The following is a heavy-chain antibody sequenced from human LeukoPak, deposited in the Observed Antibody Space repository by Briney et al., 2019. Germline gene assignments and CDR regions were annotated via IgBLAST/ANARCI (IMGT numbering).Heavy chain of an antibody. D-gene: IGHD6-19*01. CDR2: ISYDGSNK. V-gene: IGHV3-30-3*01. Sequence: GRSLRLSCAASGFTFSSCAMHWVRQAPGKGLEWVAVISYDGSNKYYADSVKGRFTISRDNSKNTLYLQMNSLRAEDTAVYYCARGGSGWPYYFDYWGQGTLVTVSS. J-gene: IGHJ4*02. CDR1: GFTFSSCA. CDR3: ARGGSGWPYYFDY.